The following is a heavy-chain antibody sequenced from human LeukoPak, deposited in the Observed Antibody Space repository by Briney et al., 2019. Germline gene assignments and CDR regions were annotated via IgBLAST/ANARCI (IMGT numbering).Heavy chain of an antibody. CDR3: ASNIGDGSGIIDY. J-gene: IGHJ4*02. D-gene: IGHD3-10*01. Sequence: SDTLSLTCAVSGYSISGSNWWGWIRQPPGKGLEWIGFINYSGGLYYNPSLKSRAPISVARPKNQFSLKLSSVTAVAPAVDSFASNIGDGSGIIDYWGQGTLVTVSS. V-gene: IGHV4-28*05. CDR1: GYSISGSNW. CDR2: INYSGGL.